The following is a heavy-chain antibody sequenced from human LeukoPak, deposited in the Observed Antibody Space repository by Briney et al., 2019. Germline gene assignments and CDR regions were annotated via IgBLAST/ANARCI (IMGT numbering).Heavy chain of an antibody. CDR2: ISSSGSTI. CDR3: ARERPNAAVALEY. CDR1: GFTFSDYY. V-gene: IGHV3-11*04. J-gene: IGHJ4*02. D-gene: IGHD6-19*01. Sequence: GGSLRLSCAASGFTFSDYYMSWIRQAPGKGLEWVSYISSSGSTIYYADSVKGRFTISRDNAKNSLYLQMNSLRVDDTAVYYCARERPNAAVALEYWGQGTLVTVSS.